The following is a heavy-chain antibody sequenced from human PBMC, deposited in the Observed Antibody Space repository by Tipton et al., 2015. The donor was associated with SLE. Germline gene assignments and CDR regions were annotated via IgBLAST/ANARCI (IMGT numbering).Heavy chain of an antibody. CDR1: GAFFSSDNW. D-gene: IGHD1-26*01. Sequence: TLSLTCAVSGAFFSSDNWWSWVRQSPGKGLEWIGEIYHSVITNYNPSLKSRVTMSVDTSKNQFSLKLNSVTAADTAVYYCARQGGVGAIDYWGQGTLVNVSS. V-gene: IGHV4-4*02. CDR2: IYHSVIT. CDR3: ARQGGVGAIDY. J-gene: IGHJ4*02.